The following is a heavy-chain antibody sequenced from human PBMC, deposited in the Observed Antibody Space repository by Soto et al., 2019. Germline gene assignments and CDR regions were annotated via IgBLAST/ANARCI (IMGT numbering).Heavy chain of an antibody. CDR2: IYYSGST. D-gene: IGHD6-6*01. CDR1: GGSISSSSYY. V-gene: IGHV4-39*01. Sequence: QLQLQESGPGLVKPSETLSLTCTVSGGSISSSSYYWGWIRQPPGKGLEWIGSIYYSGSTYYNPSLKSRVTISVDTSKNQFSLKLSSVTAADTAVYYCARQADSSSPRINYYFDYWGQGTLVTVSS. J-gene: IGHJ4*02. CDR3: ARQADSSSPRINYYFDY.